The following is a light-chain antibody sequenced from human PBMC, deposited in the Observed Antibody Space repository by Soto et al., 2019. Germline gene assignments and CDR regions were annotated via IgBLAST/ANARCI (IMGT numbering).Light chain of an antibody. CDR1: QIISSW. Sequence: DIQMTQSPSTLSASVGDRVTITFRASQIISSWLAWYQQKPGKAPKLLIYDASSLESGVPSRFSGSGSGTEFTLTISSLQPDDFATYYCQQYNSYPWTFGQGTKVDIK. J-gene: IGKJ1*01. CDR2: DAS. V-gene: IGKV1-5*01. CDR3: QQYNSYPWT.